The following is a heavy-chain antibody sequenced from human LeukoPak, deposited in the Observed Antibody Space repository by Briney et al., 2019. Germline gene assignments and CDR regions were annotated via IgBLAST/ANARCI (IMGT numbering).Heavy chain of an antibody. CDR2: INYNGST. CDR1: GGSISSYY. J-gene: IGHJ4*02. Sequence: PAETLCLTCTASGGSISSYYRSWIRQPPGKGLEWIGNINYNGSTNYSHSLKSRVGMSVDTSKIQFSLKLSSVTAADTAVFYCARENSGSYREFDYWGQGTLVTVSS. V-gene: IGHV4-59*12. D-gene: IGHD1-26*01. CDR3: ARENSGSYREFDY.